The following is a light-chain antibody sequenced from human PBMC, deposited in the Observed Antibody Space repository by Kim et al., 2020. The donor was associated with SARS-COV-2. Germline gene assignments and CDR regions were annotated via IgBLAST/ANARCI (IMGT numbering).Light chain of an antibody. CDR2: AAS. CDR1: QGIRND. Sequence: SAAVGDRVTITCRASQGIRNDLGWYQQKPGKAPKLLIYAASSLQSGVPSRFSGSGSGTDFTLTISSLQPEDFATYYCLQDYNYPRSFGQGTKLEI. V-gene: IGKV1-6*01. J-gene: IGKJ2*04. CDR3: LQDYNYPRS.